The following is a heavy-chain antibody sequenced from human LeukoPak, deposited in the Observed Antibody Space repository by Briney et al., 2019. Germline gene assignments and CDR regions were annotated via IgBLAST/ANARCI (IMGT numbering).Heavy chain of an antibody. Sequence: ASVKVSCKASGYTFTSYGISWVRQAPGQGLEWMGWISAYAQKFQGRVTMTTDTSTSTAYMELRSLRSDDTAVYYCARRFNYYDSSGYYEGFYFDYWGQGTLVTVSS. V-gene: IGHV1-18*01. CDR1: GYTFTSYG. D-gene: IGHD3-22*01. CDR2: ISAY. J-gene: IGHJ4*02. CDR3: ARRFNYYDSSGYYEGFYFDY.